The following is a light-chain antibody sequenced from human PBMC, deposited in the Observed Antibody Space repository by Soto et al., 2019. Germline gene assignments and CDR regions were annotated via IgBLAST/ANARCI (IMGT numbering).Light chain of an antibody. Sequence: QTVVTQSSSASASLESSVRLTCTLSTGHSGYIIAWHQQRPGKAPRYLMKLEGSGSYYKGSGVPDRFSGSSSGADRYLTISNLQFEDEADYYCETWDSNTRVFGGGTKLTVL. CDR3: ETWDSNTRV. J-gene: IGLJ3*02. V-gene: IGLV4-60*02. CDR2: LEGSGSY. CDR1: TGHSGYI.